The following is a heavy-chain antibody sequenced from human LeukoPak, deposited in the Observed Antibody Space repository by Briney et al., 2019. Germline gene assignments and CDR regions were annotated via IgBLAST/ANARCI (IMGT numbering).Heavy chain of an antibody. D-gene: IGHD3-22*01. V-gene: IGHV4-59*01. CDR2: IYYSGST. J-gene: IGHJ3*02. CDR3: ARVQDYYDSSGYYEARAFDI. CDR1: GGSISSYY. Sequence: SETLSLTCTVSGGSISSYYWGWIRQPPGKGLEWIGYIYYSGSTNYNPSLKSRVTISVDTSKNQFSLKLSSVTAADTAVYYCARVQDYYDSSGYYEARAFDIWGQGTMVTVSS.